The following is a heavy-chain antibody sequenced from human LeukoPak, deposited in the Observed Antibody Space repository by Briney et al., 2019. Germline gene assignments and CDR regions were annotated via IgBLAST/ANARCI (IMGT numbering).Heavy chain of an antibody. Sequence: PSETLSLTCTVSGYSISSGYYWGWIRQPPGKGLEWIGSIYHSGSTYYNPSLKSRVAISVDTSKNQFSLKLSSVTAADTAVYYCARVGRGTPRPFTMVRGAIDYWGQGTLVTVSS. CDR1: GYSISSGYY. CDR2: IYHSGST. V-gene: IGHV4-38-2*02. CDR3: ARVGRGTPRPFTMVRGAIDY. D-gene: IGHD3-10*01. J-gene: IGHJ4*02.